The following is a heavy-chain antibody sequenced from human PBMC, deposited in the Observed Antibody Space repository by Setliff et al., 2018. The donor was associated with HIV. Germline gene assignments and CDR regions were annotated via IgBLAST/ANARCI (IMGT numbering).Heavy chain of an antibody. Sequence: SETLSLTCSVYGASISSSNSYWGWIRQPPGERLEWLGSIYESGRTSYNPSLGSRVTIPVDTSKNQVSLRLNSVTAADTAVYHCVRHGGEVRLWSGRGNWFDPWGQGILVTVSS. J-gene: IGHJ5*02. CDR1: GASISSSNSY. D-gene: IGHD3-16*01. CDR2: IYESGRT. CDR3: VRHGGEVRLWSGRGNWFDP. V-gene: IGHV4-39*01.